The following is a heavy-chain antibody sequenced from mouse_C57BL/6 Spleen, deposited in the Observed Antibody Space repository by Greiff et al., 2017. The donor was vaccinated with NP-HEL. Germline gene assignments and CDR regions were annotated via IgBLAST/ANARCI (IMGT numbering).Heavy chain of an antibody. CDR1: GFTFSSYG. CDR2: ISSGGSYT. D-gene: IGHD2-4*01. J-gene: IGHJ1*03. Sequence: EVKLMESGGDLVKPGGSLKLSCAASGFTFSSYGMSWVRQTPDKRLEWVATISSGGSYTYYPDSVKGRFTISRDNAKNTLYLQMSSLKSEDTAMYYCARRRDYGRDWYFDVWGTGTTVTVSS. CDR3: ARRRDYGRDWYFDV. V-gene: IGHV5-6*02.